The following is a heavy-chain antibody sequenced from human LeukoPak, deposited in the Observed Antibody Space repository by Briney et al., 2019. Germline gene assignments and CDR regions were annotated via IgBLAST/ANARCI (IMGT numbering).Heavy chain of an antibody. V-gene: IGHV4-34*01. CDR3: AGGPSVRYYAGSGYYYFDY. Sequence: PSETLSLTCAVYGGSFSGYYWTWIRQSPGKGLEWIGEINHSGSTNYHPSLKSRVTISLDTSTDQLSLKLSSVTAADTALYFCAGGPSVRYYAGSGYYYFDYWGQGTLVTVPS. D-gene: IGHD3-22*01. CDR2: INHSGST. CDR1: GGSFSGYY. J-gene: IGHJ4*02.